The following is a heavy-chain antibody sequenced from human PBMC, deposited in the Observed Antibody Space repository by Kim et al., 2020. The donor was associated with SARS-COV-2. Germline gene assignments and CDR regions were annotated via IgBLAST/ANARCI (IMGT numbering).Heavy chain of an antibody. CDR3: ARHSLGWLQCDCYFYY. J-gene: IGHJ4*02. V-gene: IGHV4-39*01. D-gene: IGHD2-21*01. Sequence: SLRSQVTISEDTSKNQFSRKLSSVTAADTAVYYCARHSLGWLQCDCYFYYWGQGTLVTVSS.